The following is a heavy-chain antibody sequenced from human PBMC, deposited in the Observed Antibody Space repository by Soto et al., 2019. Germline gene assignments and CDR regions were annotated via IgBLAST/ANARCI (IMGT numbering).Heavy chain of an antibody. J-gene: IGHJ3*02. D-gene: IGHD5-12*01. Sequence: ASVKVSCKASGYTLTNYGVTWVRQDPGQGLEWLGRVTPYKADTNSAQNLQGRVTMATDTSTNTAYLELRSLRSDDTAVYFCSTDGPSNSGNLYAFDIWGQGTMVTVSS. CDR2: VTPYKADT. V-gene: IGHV1-18*04. CDR1: GYTLTNYG. CDR3: STDGPSNSGNLYAFDI.